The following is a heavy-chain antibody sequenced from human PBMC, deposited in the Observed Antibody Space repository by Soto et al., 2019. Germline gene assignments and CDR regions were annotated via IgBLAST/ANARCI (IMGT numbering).Heavy chain of an antibody. D-gene: IGHD3-10*02. CDR3: AKGLYYYVRDDAFDI. Sequence: GGSLRLSCAASGFTFSSYWMHWVRQAPGKGLVWVSRINSDGSSTSYADSVKGRFTISRDNSKNMLYLQMNSLRPDDTAVYYCAKGLYYYVRDDAFDIWGQGTMVTVSS. V-gene: IGHV3-74*01. J-gene: IGHJ3*02. CDR2: INSDGSST. CDR1: GFTFSSYW.